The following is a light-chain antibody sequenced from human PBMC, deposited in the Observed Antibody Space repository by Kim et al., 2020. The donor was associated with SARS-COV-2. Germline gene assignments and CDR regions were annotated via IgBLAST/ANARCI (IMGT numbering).Light chain of an antibody. CDR1: QSVLYSSNNKNY. V-gene: IGKV4-1*01. J-gene: IGKJ2*01. CDR3: QQYYSTPHT. CDR2: WAS. Sequence: DIVMTQSPDSLAVSLGERATIGCKSSQSVLYSSNNKNYLAWYQQKPGQPPKLLIYWASTRESGVPDRFSGSGSGTDFTLTISSLQAEDVAVYYCQQYYSTPHTFGQGTKLEI.